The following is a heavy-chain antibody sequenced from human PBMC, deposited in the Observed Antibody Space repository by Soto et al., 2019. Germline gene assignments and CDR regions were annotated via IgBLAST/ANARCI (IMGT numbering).Heavy chain of an antibody. V-gene: IGHV4-31*03. CDR3: AGVRGVLLWFGELSMGRDAFDI. Sequence: TLSLTGTVSGGSISRGGVYWSWIRQHPGKGREGIGYIYYRGSTYYNRAGKRRGTISGDPAKNHLSLKLSGVSVGDEAVDYCAGVRGVLLWFGELSMGRDAFDIWGQGTMVTVSS. CDR1: GGSISRGGVY. CDR2: IYYRGST. J-gene: IGHJ3*02. D-gene: IGHD3-10*01.